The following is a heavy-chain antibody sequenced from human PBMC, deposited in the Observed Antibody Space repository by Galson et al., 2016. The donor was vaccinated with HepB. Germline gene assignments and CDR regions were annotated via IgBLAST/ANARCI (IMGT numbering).Heavy chain of an antibody. J-gene: IGHJ3*02. CDR3: ARVTCGGGACQDVFAI. D-gene: IGHD2-21*02. CDR2: IYHDGGT. V-gene: IGHV4-4*02. Sequence: ETLSLTCAVSGGSISTDSWWHWIRQPPGQGLEWIGEIYHDGGTNYNPSLKSRLSMSVDKSKNQFSLNLSSVTAADAAVYYCARVTCGGGACQDVFAIWGQGIMVTVSS. CDR1: GGSISTDSW.